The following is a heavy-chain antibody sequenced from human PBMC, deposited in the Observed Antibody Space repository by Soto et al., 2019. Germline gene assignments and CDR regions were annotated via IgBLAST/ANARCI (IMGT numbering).Heavy chain of an antibody. D-gene: IGHD5-12*01. J-gene: IGHJ4*02. Sequence: SETLSLTCTVSGGSISSGDYYCGWIRQPPGEGLEWIGYIYYSGSTYYNPSLKSRVTISVDTSKNQFSLKLSSVTAADTAVYYCASGEVATFPVDYWGQGTVVTVSP. V-gene: IGHV4-30-4*01. CDR2: IYYSGST. CDR1: GGSISSGDYY. CDR3: ASGEVATFPVDY.